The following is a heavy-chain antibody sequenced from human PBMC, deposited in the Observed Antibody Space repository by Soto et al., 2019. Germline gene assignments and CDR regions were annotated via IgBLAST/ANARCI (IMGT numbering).Heavy chain of an antibody. CDR1: GYSFTSYW. CDR2: IDPSDSYT. CDR3: AWSCSSTSCFDYYYYGMDV. V-gene: IGHV5-10-1*01. D-gene: IGHD2-2*01. Sequence: PGEALKISCKGSGYSFTSYWISWVRQMPGKGLEWMGRIDPSDSYTNYSPSFQGHVTISADKSISTAYLQWSSLKASDTAMYYCAWSCSSTSCFDYYYYGMDVWGQGTTVTVSS. J-gene: IGHJ6*02.